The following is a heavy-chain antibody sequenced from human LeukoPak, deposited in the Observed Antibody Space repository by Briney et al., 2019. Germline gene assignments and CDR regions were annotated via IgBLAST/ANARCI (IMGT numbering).Heavy chain of an antibody. Sequence: SETLSLTCAVYGGSFSGYYWSWIRQPPGKGLEWIGEINHSGSTNYNPSLKSRVTISVDTSKNQFPLKLSSVTAADTAVYYCAARGYCSGGSCYSDPTTNYMDVSGKGTTVTVSS. D-gene: IGHD2-15*01. CDR1: GGSFSGYY. CDR3: AARGYCSGGSCYSDPTTNYMDV. J-gene: IGHJ6*03. CDR2: INHSGST. V-gene: IGHV4-34*01.